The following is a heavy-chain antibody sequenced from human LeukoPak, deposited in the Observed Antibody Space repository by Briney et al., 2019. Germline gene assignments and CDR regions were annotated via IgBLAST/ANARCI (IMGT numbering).Heavy chain of an antibody. J-gene: IGHJ2*01. V-gene: IGHV4-39*07. CDR2: IYYSGST. CDR1: GGSISSSSYY. D-gene: IGHD6-13*01. Sequence: SETLSLTCTVSGGSISSSSYYWGWIRQPPGKGLEWIVSIYYSGSTYYNPSLKSRVTISVDTSKNQFSLKLSSVTAADTAVYYCARVSSSWYQDWYFDLWGRGTLVTVSS. CDR3: ARVSSSWYQDWYFDL.